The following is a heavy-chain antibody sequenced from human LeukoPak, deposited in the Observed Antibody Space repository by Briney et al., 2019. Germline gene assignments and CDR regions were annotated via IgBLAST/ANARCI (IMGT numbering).Heavy chain of an antibody. CDR3: ARVGTEYYFDY. D-gene: IGHD3-10*01. CDR2: ISSSSSTI. CDR1: GFTFSSYS. J-gene: IGHJ4*02. V-gene: IGHV3-48*01. Sequence: GGSLRLSCAASGFTFSSYSMNWVRRAPGKGLEWVSYISSSSSTIYYADSVKGRFTISRDNAKNSLYLQMNSLRAEDTAVYYCARVGTEYYFDYWGQGTLVTVSS.